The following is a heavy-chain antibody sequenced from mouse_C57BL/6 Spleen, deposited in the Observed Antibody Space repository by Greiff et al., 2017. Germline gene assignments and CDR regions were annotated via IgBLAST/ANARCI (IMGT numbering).Heavy chain of an antibody. CDR3: ARQVVGRGYFGY. D-gene: IGHD1-1*01. J-gene: IGHJ2*01. CDR1: GFTFSSYT. Sequence: EVKLQESGGGLVKPGGSLKLSCAASGFTFSSYTMSWVRQTPEKRLEWVATISGGGGNTYYPDSVKGRFTISRDNAKNTLYLQMSSLRSEDTALYYCARQVVGRGYFGYWGQGTTLTVSS. V-gene: IGHV5-9*01. CDR2: ISGGGGNT.